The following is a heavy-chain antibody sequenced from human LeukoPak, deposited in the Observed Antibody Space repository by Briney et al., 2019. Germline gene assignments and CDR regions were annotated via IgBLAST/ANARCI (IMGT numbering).Heavy chain of an antibody. D-gene: IGHD5-18*01. CDR1: GYTFTNYY. Sequence: ASVKVSCKASGYTFTNYYMHWVRQAPGQGLEWMGIINPSDGKTSYAQKFQGRVTMTRDTSTSTVYMELSSLRSEDTAVYYCARGRAGRGYSYVIYYYYYMDVWGKGTTVTVSS. CDR3: ARGRAGRGYSYVIYYYYYMDV. J-gene: IGHJ6*03. CDR2: INPSDGKT. V-gene: IGHV1-46*01.